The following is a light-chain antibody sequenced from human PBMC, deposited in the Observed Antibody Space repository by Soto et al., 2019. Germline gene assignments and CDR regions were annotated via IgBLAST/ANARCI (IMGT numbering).Light chain of an antibody. CDR2: EVT. CDR1: SSDIGSHPR. V-gene: IGLV2-14*01. CDR3: TSFTSSNTWV. Sequence: QSALTQPASVSGSPGQSITISCTGSSSDIGSHPRVSWIQQHPGKTPKLMIFEVTTRPSGVSSRFSGSKSGNTASLTISGLQAEDEADYYCTSFTSSNTWVFGGGTKLTVL. J-gene: IGLJ3*02.